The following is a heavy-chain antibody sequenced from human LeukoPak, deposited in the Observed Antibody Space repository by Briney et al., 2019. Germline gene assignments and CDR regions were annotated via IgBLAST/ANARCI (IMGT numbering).Heavy chain of an antibody. V-gene: IGHV4-59*01. CDR2: IYNSGST. CDR3: ARALRLWGGNSGIAFDI. D-gene: IGHD4-23*01. J-gene: IGHJ3*02. CDR1: GGSISSYY. Sequence: PTETLSLTCTVSGGSISSYYWSWIRQPPGKGLEWIGYIYNSGSTNYNHSLKSRVTISEDMSNNQFSLKLSSVTAADTAVYYCARALRLWGGNSGIAFDIWGQGTMVTISS.